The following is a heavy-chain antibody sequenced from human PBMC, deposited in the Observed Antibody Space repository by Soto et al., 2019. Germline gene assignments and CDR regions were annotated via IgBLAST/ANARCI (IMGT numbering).Heavy chain of an antibody. CDR2: IYYSGST. CDR1: GGSISSYY. Sequence: SETLSLTCTVSGGSISSYYWSWIRQPPGKGLEWIGYIYYSGSTNYNPSLKSRVTISVDTSKNQFSLKLSSVTAADTAVYYCARARRTPPNWFDPWGQGTLVTVSS. J-gene: IGHJ5*02. CDR3: ARARRTPPNWFDP. V-gene: IGHV4-59*01. D-gene: IGHD1-1*01.